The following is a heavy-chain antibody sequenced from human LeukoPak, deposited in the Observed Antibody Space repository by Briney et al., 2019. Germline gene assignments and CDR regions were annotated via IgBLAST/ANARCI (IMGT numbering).Heavy chain of an antibody. D-gene: IGHD3-10*01. CDR3: ARVVTVRGVISPFDY. J-gene: IGHJ4*02. CDR2: INPNSGGT. V-gene: IGHV1-2*02. Sequence: ASVKVSCKASGYTFTGYYMHWVRQAPGQGLEWMGWINPNSGGTNYAQKFQGKVTMTRDTSISTAYMELSRLRSDDTAVYYCARVVTVRGVISPFDYWGQGTLATVSS. CDR1: GYTFTGYY.